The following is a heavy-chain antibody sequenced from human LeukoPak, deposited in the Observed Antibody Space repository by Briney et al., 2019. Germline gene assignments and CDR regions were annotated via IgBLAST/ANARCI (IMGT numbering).Heavy chain of an antibody. D-gene: IGHD6-19*01. CDR2: LYSGGRT. CDR1: GFTVSRNY. V-gene: IGHV3-53*04. Sequence: GGSLRLSCAASGFTVSRNYRNWVRQAPGKGLEWVSRLYSGGRTDYADSVKGRFTISRHTSKNILYLQMHSLRHEDTALYYCARRARSGWFYDSWGQGTLVTVSS. CDR3: ARRARSGWFYDS. J-gene: IGHJ4*02.